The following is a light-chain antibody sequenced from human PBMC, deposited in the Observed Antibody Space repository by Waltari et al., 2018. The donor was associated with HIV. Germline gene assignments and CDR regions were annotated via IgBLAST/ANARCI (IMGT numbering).Light chain of an antibody. V-gene: IGLV7-46*01. J-gene: IGLJ2*01. CDR2: DKS. CDR1: TGAVTSGHS. Sequence: QAVVTQEPSLTVSPGGTVTLTCGSSTGAVTSGHSPYWFQQRPGQAPRTLIHDKSNKHSRTPARFSGSLLGGKAALTLSGAQPEDEAEYYCLLSYGGPRVFGGGTKLTVL. CDR3: LLSYGGPRV.